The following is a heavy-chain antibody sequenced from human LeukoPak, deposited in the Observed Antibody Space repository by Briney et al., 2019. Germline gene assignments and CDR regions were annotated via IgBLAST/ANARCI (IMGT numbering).Heavy chain of an antibody. D-gene: IGHD3-3*01. CDR3: ASTVLEWYFDL. V-gene: IGHV4-59*08. CDR2: IYYSGST. J-gene: IGHJ2*01. Sequence: SETLSLTCTVSGGSISSYYWSWIRQPPGKGLEWIGYIYYSGSTNYNPSLKSRVTISVDTSKNQFSLKLSSVTAADTAVYYCASTVLEWYFDLWGRGTLVTVSS. CDR1: GGSISSYY.